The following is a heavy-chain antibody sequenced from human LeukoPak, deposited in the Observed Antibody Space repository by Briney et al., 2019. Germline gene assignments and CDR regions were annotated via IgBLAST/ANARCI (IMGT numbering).Heavy chain of an antibody. V-gene: IGHV3-11*06. J-gene: IGHJ4*02. CDR2: ISSSSGYT. Sequence: GGSLRLSCAASGFMYSVYYMTWNRPAPGKGLEWVSYISSSSGYTNYGDSVKGRFTISRVNAKDTLFLQMNRLRAEDTAVFYCARGIQVSDYWGQGTLVTVSS. D-gene: IGHD5-18*01. CDR3: ARGIQVSDY. CDR1: GFMYSVYY.